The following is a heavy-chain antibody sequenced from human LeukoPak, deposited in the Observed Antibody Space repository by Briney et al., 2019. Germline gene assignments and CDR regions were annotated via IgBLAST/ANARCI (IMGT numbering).Heavy chain of an antibody. J-gene: IGHJ4*02. CDR1: GFTFRSYG. Sequence: PGGSLRLSCAASGFTFRSYGMSWVRQTPGKGLEWVSAISGSGGSTYYADSVKGRFTISRDNSKNTLYLQMNSLRAEDTAVYYCAKEMKPWMHFDYWGQGTLVTVSS. CDR2: ISGSGGST. CDR3: AKEMKPWMHFDY. D-gene: IGHD5-12*01. V-gene: IGHV3-23*01.